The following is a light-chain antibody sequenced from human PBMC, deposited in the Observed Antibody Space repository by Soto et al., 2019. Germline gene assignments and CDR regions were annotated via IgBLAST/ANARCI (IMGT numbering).Light chain of an antibody. Sequence: QSALTQPASVSGSPGQSIIISCTGTSSDVGGYNYVSWYQQHPGKAPKLIIYEVGNRPSGVSNRFSGSKSGNTASLTISGLHAEDEADYYCNSYSSSSTVVFGGGTQLTVL. J-gene: IGLJ2*01. V-gene: IGLV2-14*01. CDR3: NSYSSSSTVV. CDR1: SSDVGGYNY. CDR2: EVG.